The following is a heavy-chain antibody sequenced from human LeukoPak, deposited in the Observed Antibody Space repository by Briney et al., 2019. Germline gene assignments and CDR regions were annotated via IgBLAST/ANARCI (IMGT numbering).Heavy chain of an antibody. CDR2: IYYSGST. J-gene: IGHJ4*02. CDR3: ARGNDYGDSF. Sequence: SETLSLTCTVSGSSISAYYWTWIRQSPGGGLEWIGNIYYSGSTNSNPSLKSRVTVSLDTSKNQFSLKVRSVTAVDTAVYYCARGNDYGDSFWGQGTLVTVSS. V-gene: IGHV4-59*01. CDR1: GSSISAYY. D-gene: IGHD4-17*01.